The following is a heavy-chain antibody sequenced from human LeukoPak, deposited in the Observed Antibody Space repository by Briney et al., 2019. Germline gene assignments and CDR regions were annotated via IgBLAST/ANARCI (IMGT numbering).Heavy chain of an antibody. CDR1: GYSIRSGYY. Sequence: TSSETLSLTCTVPGYSIRSGYYWGCIRKPPGKGLERLGRIYTSGSTNYNPSLKSRVTMSVDTSKNQFSLKLNSVTAADTALYYCARGPHYYYYMDVWGKGTTVTISS. CDR3: ARGPHYYYYMDV. J-gene: IGHJ6*03. CDR2: IYTSGST. V-gene: IGHV4-38-2*02.